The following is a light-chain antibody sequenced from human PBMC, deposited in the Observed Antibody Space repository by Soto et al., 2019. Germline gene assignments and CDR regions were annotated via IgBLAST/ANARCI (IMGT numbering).Light chain of an antibody. Sequence: EIVLTQSPGTLSFSPGEISTLSFISIQSISSHYLAWYQHKPGQSPRLLIYGASSRATGIPDRFSGSGSGTDFSLTISGLEPEDFAVYYCQQYAGSPPWTFGQGTKVDIK. CDR2: GAS. J-gene: IGKJ1*01. CDR3: QQYAGSPPWT. V-gene: IGKV3-20*01. CDR1: QSISSHY.